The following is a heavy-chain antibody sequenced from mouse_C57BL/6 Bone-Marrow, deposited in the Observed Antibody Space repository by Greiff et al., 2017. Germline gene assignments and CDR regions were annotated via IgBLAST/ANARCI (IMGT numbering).Heavy chain of an antibody. CDR2: IYPGDGDT. Sequence: QVQLQQSGAELVKPGASVKISCKASGYAFSSYWMNWVKQRPGKGLEWIGQIYPGDGDTNYNGKFKGKATLTADKSSSTAYMQLSSLTSEDSAVYCCAKGRDYGNYGYFDVWGTGTTVTVSS. CDR1: GYAFSSYW. V-gene: IGHV1-80*01. J-gene: IGHJ1*03. CDR3: AKGRDYGNYGYFDV. D-gene: IGHD2-1*01.